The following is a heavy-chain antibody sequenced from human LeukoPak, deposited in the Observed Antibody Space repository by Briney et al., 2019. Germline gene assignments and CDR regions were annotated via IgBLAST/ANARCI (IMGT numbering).Heavy chain of an antibody. CDR1: GFTFSSYG. Sequence: PGGSLRLSSAASGFTFSSYGMHWVRQAPGKGLEWVAFIRYDGSNKYYADSVKGRFTISRDNSKNTLYLQMNSLRAEDTAVYYCAKGEDTAMGYDAFDIWGQGTMVTVSS. CDR2: IRYDGSNK. J-gene: IGHJ3*02. V-gene: IGHV3-30*02. CDR3: AKGEDTAMGYDAFDI. D-gene: IGHD5-18*01.